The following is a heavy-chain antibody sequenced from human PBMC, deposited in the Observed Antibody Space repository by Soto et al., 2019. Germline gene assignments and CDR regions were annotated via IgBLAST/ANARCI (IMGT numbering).Heavy chain of an antibody. Sequence: QVQLVQSGAAVKKPGASVKVSCKASGYTFTSYAMHWVRQAPGQRLEWMGWINAGNGNTKYSQTFQCRVTITRDTSASTAYMELSSLRSEDTDVYYCVSSGYDYWAFEIWGQGTMVTVSS. CDR3: VSSGYDYWAFEI. CDR1: GYTFTSYA. J-gene: IGHJ3*02. D-gene: IGHD5-12*01. V-gene: IGHV1-3*01. CDR2: INAGNGNT.